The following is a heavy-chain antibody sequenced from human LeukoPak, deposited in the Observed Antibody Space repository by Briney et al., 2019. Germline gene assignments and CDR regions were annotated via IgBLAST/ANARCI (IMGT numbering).Heavy chain of an antibody. CDR3: VRDTSGPDY. CDR1: GFTFSSYW. V-gene: IGHV3-7*01. CDR2: IKEDATEK. J-gene: IGHJ4*02. D-gene: IGHD5-12*01. Sequence: GGSLRLSCAASGFTFSSYWMSWVRQAPGKGLEWVANIKEDATEKYYLDSVKGRFTISRDNAKNSLHLQMNSLRAEDTAVYYCVRDTSGPDYWGQGTLVTVSS.